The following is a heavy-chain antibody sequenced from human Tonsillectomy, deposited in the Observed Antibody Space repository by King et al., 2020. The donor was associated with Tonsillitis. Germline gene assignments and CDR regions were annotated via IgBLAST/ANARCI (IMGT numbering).Heavy chain of an antibody. J-gene: IGHJ4*02. CDR1: GFTFSRYW. V-gene: IGHV3-74*01. CDR3: ARDSGSYPARIDY. D-gene: IGHD1-26*01. CDR2: INSDGSST. Sequence: VQLVESGGGLDQPGGSLRLSCAASGFTFSRYWMHWVRQAPGKGLVWVSRINSDGSSTSYADSVKGRFTISRDNAKNTLYLQMNSLRAEDTAVYYCARDSGSYPARIDYWGQGTLVTVSS.